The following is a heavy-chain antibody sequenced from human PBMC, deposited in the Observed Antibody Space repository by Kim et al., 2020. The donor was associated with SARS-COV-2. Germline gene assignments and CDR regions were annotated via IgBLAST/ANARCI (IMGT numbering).Heavy chain of an antibody. Sequence: VKGRFTISRDNSKNTLYLQMNSLRAEDTAVYYCAKEGRHYYDSSGYYYDYWGQGTLVTVSS. V-gene: IGHV3-23*01. J-gene: IGHJ4*02. D-gene: IGHD3-22*01. CDR3: AKEGRHYYDSSGYYYDY.